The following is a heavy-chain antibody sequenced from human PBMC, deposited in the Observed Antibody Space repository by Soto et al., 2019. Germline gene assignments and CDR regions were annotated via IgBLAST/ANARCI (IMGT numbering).Heavy chain of an antibody. CDR2: IIPILGIA. V-gene: IGHV1-69*02. J-gene: IGHJ4*02. CDR1: GGTFSSYT. CDR3: ARGGLAAAGSPPPDY. D-gene: IGHD6-13*01. Sequence: EASVKVSCKASGGTFSSYTISWVRQAPGQGLEWMGRIIPILGIANYAQKFQGRVTITADKSTSTAYMELSSLRSEDTAVYYCARGGLAAAGSPPPDYWGQGTLVTVSS.